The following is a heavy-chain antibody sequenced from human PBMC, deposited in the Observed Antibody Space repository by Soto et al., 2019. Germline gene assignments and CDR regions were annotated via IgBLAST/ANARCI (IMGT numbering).Heavy chain of an antibody. V-gene: IGHV3-23*01. Sequence: GGSLRLSCTASGLTFNDSAMTWVRQAPGKGLEWVSGISARADAKYYAASVKGRFTIFRDSSRSTVSLQMNSLRVDDTAVYYCAAGLLPWGRKPPYYWGLGTVVTVSS. CDR1: GLTFNDSA. J-gene: IGHJ4*02. D-gene: IGHD3-16*01. CDR3: AAGLLPWGRKPPYY. CDR2: ISARADAK.